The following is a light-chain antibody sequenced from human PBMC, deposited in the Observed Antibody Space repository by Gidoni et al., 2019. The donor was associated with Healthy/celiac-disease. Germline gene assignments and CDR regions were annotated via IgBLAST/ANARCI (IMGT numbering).Light chain of an antibody. J-gene: IGLJ3*02. CDR3: SSYTSINTRV. Sequence: QSALTQPASVSGSPGQSITMSCTGTSSDVGGYNYVSWYQQHPGKAPKLVIYDVTNRPSGVSNRFSGSKSGNTASLTISGLQAEDEADYYCSSYTSINTRVFGGGTKLTVL. CDR2: DVT. CDR1: SSDVGGYNY. V-gene: IGLV2-14*01.